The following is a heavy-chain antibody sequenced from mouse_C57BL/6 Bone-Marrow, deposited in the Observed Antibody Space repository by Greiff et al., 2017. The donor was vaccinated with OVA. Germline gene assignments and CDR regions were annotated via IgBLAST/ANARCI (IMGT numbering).Heavy chain of an antibody. CDR2: IDPANGNT. CDR1: GFNIKNTY. D-gene: IGHD2-3*01. V-gene: IGHV14-3*01. J-gene: IGHJ2*01. Sequence: EVQRVESVAELVRPGASVKLSCTASGFNIKNTYMHWVKQRPEQGLEWIGRIDPANGNTKYAPKFQGKATITADTSSNTAYLQLSSLTSEDTAIYYGAREGRLLPYYFDYWGQGTTLTVSS. CDR3: AREGRLLPYYFDY.